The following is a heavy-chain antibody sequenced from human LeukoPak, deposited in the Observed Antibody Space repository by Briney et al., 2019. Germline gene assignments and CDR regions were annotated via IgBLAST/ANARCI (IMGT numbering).Heavy chain of an antibody. D-gene: IGHD3-22*01. CDR3: ARISPYYYDSSGYYSHDASDI. J-gene: IGHJ3*02. CDR2: IYTSGST. CDR1: GVSISSYY. Sequence: SETLSLTCTVSGVSISSYYWNWIRQSAGKGLEWIGRIYTSGSTYYNPSLKSRVSMSVDTSKNQFSLKLSSVTAADTAVYYCARISPYYYDSSGYYSHDASDIWGQGTMVTVSS. V-gene: IGHV4-4*07.